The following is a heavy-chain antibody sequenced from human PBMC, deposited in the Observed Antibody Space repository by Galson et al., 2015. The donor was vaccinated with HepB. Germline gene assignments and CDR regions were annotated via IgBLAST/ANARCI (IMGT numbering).Heavy chain of an antibody. CDR1: GYTFNTHY. V-gene: IGHV1-46*02. J-gene: IGHJ4*02. D-gene: IGHD3-16*01. CDR3: TRGTFRGSGTDF. CDR2: INPRDAKT. Sequence: SVKVSCKASGYTFNTHYIHWVRRAPGQGLDWMGIINPRDAKTTYEQNFQGRINMTTDTSTSTVYMELNSLTSEDTAVYFCTRGTFRGSGTDFCGQGTLVTVPS.